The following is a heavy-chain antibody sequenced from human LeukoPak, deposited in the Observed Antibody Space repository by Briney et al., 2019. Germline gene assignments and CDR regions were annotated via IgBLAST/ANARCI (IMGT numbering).Heavy chain of an antibody. CDR3: ATRGVVIRVILAGFHKEAYYFDS. V-gene: IGHV3-23*01. CDR2: ISGGGGGT. D-gene: IGHD3-22*01. CDR1: GITLSNYG. J-gene: IGHJ4*02. Sequence: GGSLRLSCEVSGITLSNYGMSWVRQAPGKGLEWVAGISGGGGGTNYAESVKGRFTISRDDSRNTLYLQMNSLRAEDSAVYFCATRGVVIRVILAGFHKEAYYFDSWGQGALVSVSS.